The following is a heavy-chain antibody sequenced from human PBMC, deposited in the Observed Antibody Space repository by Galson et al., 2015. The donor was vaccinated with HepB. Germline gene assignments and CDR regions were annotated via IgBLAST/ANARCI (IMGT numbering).Heavy chain of an antibody. CDR3: VKEGLNYYGMDV. Sequence: SLRLSCAVSGFPFSSYGMHWVRQAPGKGLEWVAVISNDGSNKNYADSVKGRFTISRDNSKKTLYVQMNSLRPEDTAVYYCVKEGLNYYGMDVWGPGTTVTVS. CDR1: GFPFSSYG. J-gene: IGHJ6*02. V-gene: IGHV3-30*18. CDR2: ISNDGSNK.